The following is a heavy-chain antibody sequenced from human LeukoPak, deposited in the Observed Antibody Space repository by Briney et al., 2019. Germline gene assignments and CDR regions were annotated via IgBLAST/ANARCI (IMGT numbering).Heavy chain of an antibody. J-gene: IGHJ6*03. D-gene: IGHD1-7*01. CDR1: GYTFTGYY. Sequence: ASVKVSCKASGYTFTGYYVHWVRQAPGQGLEWMGWINPNSGGTNYAQKFQGRVTMTRDTSISTAYMELSRLRSDDTAVYYCARASQEQLVLLVYYYYMDVWGKGTTVTISS. V-gene: IGHV1-2*02. CDR3: ARASQEQLVLLVYYYYMDV. CDR2: INPNSGGT.